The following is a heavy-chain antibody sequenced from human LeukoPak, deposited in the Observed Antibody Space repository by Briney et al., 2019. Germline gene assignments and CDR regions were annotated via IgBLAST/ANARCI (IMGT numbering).Heavy chain of an antibody. J-gene: IGHJ5*02. D-gene: IGHD3-3*01. CDR3: AKDPYAPSGLSSFDP. CDR2: IRYDGSNK. Sequence: PGRSLRLSCAASGFTFSSYGMHWVRQAPGKGLEWVAFIRYDGSNKYYADSVKGRFTISRDNSKNTLYLQMNSLRAEDTAVYYCAKDPYAPSGLSSFDPWGQGTLVTVSS. CDR1: GFTFSSYG. V-gene: IGHV3-30*02.